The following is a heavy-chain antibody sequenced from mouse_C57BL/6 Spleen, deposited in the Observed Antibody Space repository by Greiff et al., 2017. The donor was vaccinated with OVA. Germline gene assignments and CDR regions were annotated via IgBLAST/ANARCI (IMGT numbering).Heavy chain of an antibody. V-gene: IGHV5-6*01. CDR2: ISSGGSYT. D-gene: IGHD3-3*01. CDR3: ARQEGRWFAY. CDR1: GFTFSSYG. Sequence: DVHLVESGGDLVKPGGSLKLSCAASGFTFSSYGMSWVRQTPDKRLEWVATISSGGSYTYYPDSVKGRFTISRDNAKNTLYLQMSSLKSEDTAMYYCARQEGRWFAYWGQGTLVTVSA. J-gene: IGHJ3*01.